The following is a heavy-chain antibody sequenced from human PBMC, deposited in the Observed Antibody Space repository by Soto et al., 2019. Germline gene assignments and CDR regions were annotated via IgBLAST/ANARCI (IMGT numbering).Heavy chain of an antibody. CDR1: GFTFSSYA. Sequence: EVQLLESGGGLVQPGGSLRLSCAASGFTFSSYAMSWVRQAPGKGLEWVSAISGSGGSTYYADSVKGRFTISRDNSKNTLYRQMNSLRAEDTAVYYCAKRDTAMVTFWDYWGQGTLVTVSS. CDR2: ISGSGGST. CDR3: AKRDTAMVTFWDY. V-gene: IGHV3-23*01. D-gene: IGHD5-18*01. J-gene: IGHJ4*02.